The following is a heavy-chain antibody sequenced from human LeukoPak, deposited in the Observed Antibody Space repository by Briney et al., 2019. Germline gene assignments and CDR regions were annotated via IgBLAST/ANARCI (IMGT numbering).Heavy chain of an antibody. V-gene: IGHV3-23*01. J-gene: IGHJ4*02. CDR3: ATQQLPTYYFDY. CDR2: ISGSGGST. CDR1: GFTFSSYA. D-gene: IGHD6-13*01. Sequence: GGSLRLSCAASGFTFSSYAMSWVRQAPGKGLEWVSAISGSGGSTYYADSVKGRFTISRDNSKNTLYLQMNSLRAEDTAVYYCATQQLPTYYFDYWGQGTLVTVSS.